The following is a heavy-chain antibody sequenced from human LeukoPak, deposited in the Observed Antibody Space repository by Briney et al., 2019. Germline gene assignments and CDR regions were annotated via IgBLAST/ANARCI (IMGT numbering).Heavy chain of an antibody. CDR2: IRSKANSYAT. V-gene: IGHV3-73*01. D-gene: IGHD2-2*01. CDR3: TRVVPAAMGDWFDP. J-gene: IGHJ5*02. CDR1: GFTFSGSA. Sequence: GGSLKLSCAASGFTFSGSAMHWVRQASGKGLEWVGRIRSKANSYATAYAASVKGRFTISRDDSKNTAYLQMNSLKTEDTAVYYCTRVVPAAMGDWFDPWGQGTLVTVSS.